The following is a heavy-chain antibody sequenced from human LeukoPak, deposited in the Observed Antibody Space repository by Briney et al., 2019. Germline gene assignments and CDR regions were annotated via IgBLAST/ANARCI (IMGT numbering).Heavy chain of an antibody. CDR2: ISSSSSYI. J-gene: IGHJ6*02. Sequence: GSLRLSCAASGFTFSSYSMNWVRQAPGKGLEWVSSISSSSSYIYYADSVKGRFTISRDNAKNSLYLQMNSLRAEDTAVYYCARTNCDILTGYFEAVAHYYYYGMDVWGQGTTVTVPS. V-gene: IGHV3-21*01. CDR3: ARTNCDILTGYFEAVAHYYYYGMDV. D-gene: IGHD3-9*01. CDR1: GFTFSSYS.